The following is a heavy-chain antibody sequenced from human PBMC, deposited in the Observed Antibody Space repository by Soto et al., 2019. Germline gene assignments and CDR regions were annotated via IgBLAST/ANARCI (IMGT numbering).Heavy chain of an antibody. D-gene: IGHD6-19*01. V-gene: IGHV1-69*02. CDR3: ATAGGDSSGWYPF. Sequence: QVQLVQSGAEVKKPGSSVKVSCKASGGTFSSYTISWVRQATGQGLEWMGRIIPILGIANYVQKFQGRVTITPDKSTSTVYMELSSLRFEDPAVYYCATAGGDSSGWYPFWGQGTLVTVSS. CDR1: GGTFSSYT. J-gene: IGHJ4*02. CDR2: IIPILGIA.